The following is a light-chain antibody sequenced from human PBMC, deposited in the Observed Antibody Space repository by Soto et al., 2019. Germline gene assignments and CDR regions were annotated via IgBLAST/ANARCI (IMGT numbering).Light chain of an antibody. CDR3: QEYATSRT. Sequence: TRSFAPAEIPTLSCRAILRVYSTGLPWFQQKPGQAPRLLIYEASNRATGIPDRFTGSGSGTDFTLTISRVEPEDFAVDFCQEYATSRTSGQGT. CDR1: LRVYSTG. V-gene: IGKV3-20*01. CDR2: EAS. J-gene: IGKJ1*01.